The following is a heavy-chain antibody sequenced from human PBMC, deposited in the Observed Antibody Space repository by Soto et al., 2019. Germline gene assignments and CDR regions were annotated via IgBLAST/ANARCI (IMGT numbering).Heavy chain of an antibody. Sequence: SETLSLTCAVYGGSFSGYYWSWIRQPPGKGLEWIGEINHSGSTNYNPSLKSRVTISVDTSKNQFSLKLSSVTAADTAVYYCARARITIFGARRNFDYWGQGTLVTVSS. CDR2: INHSGST. CDR3: ARARITIFGARRNFDY. J-gene: IGHJ4*02. CDR1: GGSFSGYY. V-gene: IGHV4-34*01. D-gene: IGHD3-3*01.